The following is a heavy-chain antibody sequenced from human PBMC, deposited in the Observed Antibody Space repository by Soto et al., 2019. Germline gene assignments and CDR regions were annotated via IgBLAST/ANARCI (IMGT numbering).Heavy chain of an antibody. D-gene: IGHD2-2*01. Sequence: GASVKVSCKASGGTFSSYAISWVRQAPGQGLEWMGGIIPIFGTANYAQKFQGRVMITADESTSTAYMELSSLRSEDTAVYYCARSLVVPAAINFCYGMDVWGQGTTVTVSS. CDR2: IIPIFGTA. J-gene: IGHJ6*02. CDR3: ARSLVVPAAINFCYGMDV. V-gene: IGHV1-69*13. CDR1: GGTFSSYA.